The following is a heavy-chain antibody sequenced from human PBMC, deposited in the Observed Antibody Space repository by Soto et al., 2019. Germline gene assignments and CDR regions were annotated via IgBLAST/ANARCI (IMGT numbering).Heavy chain of an antibody. CDR1: GYTFTGYY. Sequence: ASVKVSCKASGYTFTGYYMHWARQATGQGLEWMGWMNPNSGNTGYAQKFQGRVTMTRNTSISTAYMELSSLRSEDTAVYYCARPRTGTLSIFDYWGQGTLVTVSS. CDR2: MNPNSGNT. V-gene: IGHV1-8*02. D-gene: IGHD1-1*01. CDR3: ARPRTGTLSIFDY. J-gene: IGHJ4*02.